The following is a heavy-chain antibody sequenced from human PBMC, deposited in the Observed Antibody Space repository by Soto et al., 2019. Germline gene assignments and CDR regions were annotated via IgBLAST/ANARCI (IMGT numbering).Heavy chain of an antibody. Sequence: PGGSLRLSCAASGFTLSDHYMDWVRQAPGKGLEWVGRSRDKANRYTTEYATSVRGRFTISRDVSKTLLYLQVNSLKTEDTAVYYCARGAQASAPDRYYYGMDVWGQGITVTVSS. CDR2: SRDKANRYTT. J-gene: IGHJ6*02. D-gene: IGHD3-10*01. CDR3: ARGAQASAPDRYYYGMDV. CDR1: GFTLSDHY. V-gene: IGHV3-72*01.